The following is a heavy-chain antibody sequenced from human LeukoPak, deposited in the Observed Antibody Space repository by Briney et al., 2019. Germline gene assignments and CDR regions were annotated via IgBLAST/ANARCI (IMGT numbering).Heavy chain of an antibody. CDR1: GFTFGNYA. J-gene: IGHJ4*02. Sequence: GGSLRLSCAASGFTFGNYAMSWVRQPPGKGLEWVSVIGGGGESTYYADSVKGRFTISRDNAMNTLYLQMNSLRAEDTAVYYCAKGHGAWYYDYWGQGTLVTVSS. CDR2: IGGGGEST. D-gene: IGHD6-19*01. CDR3: AKGHGAWYYDY. V-gene: IGHV3-23*01.